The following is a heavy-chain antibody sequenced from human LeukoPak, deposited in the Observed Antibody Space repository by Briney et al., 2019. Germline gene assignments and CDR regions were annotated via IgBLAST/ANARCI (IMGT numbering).Heavy chain of an antibody. CDR1: GFTFNTYG. D-gene: IGHD6-13*01. Sequence: GRSLRLSCASPGFTFNTYGMHWVRQAPGKGLEWVALISYDGNYKYYADSVKGRFTISRDNSKNTLYLQMNSLRAEDTAVYYCAKDGLYSSNLLRPNSGWYYFDYWGQGTLVTVSS. CDR2: ISYDGNYK. V-gene: IGHV3-30*18. J-gene: IGHJ4*02. CDR3: AKDGLYSSNLLRPNSGWYYFDY.